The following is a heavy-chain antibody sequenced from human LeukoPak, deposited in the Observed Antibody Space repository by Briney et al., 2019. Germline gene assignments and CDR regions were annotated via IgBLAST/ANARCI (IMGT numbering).Heavy chain of an antibody. CDR3: AEGSGWYDY. D-gene: IGHD6-19*01. J-gene: IGHJ4*02. Sequence: SETLSLTCTVSGGSISSYYWGWIRQPAGKGLEWIGRIYTSRSTNYNPSLKSRVTMSVDTSKNQFSLELNCVTAAGTAVYYCAEGSGWYDYWGERTMVTVSS. CDR2: IYTSRST. V-gene: IGHV4-4*07. CDR1: GGSISSYY.